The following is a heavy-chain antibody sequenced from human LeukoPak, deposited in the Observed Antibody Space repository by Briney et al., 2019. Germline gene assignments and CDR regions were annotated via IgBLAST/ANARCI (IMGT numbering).Heavy chain of an antibody. J-gene: IGHJ6*03. D-gene: IGHD3-9*01. CDR2: IYYSGRT. CDR3: ARGVLRYFDWLLYYYYMDV. CDR1: GGSISSSSYY. Sequence: SETLSLTCTVSGGSISSSSYYWGWIRQPPGKGLEWIGNIYYSGRTYYNPSLKSRVTISVDTSKNQFSLKLSSVTAADTAVYYCARGVLRYFDWLLYYYYMDVWGKGTTVTISS. V-gene: IGHV4-39*07.